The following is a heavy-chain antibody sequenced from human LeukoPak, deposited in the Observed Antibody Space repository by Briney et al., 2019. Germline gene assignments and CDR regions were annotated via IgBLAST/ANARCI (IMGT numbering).Heavy chain of an antibody. CDR3: ARDWSYSGYD. Sequence: SVKVSCKASGGTFSSYAISWVRQAPGQGLEWMGRIIPILGIANYAQNFQGRVTITADKSTSTAYMELSSLRSEDTAVYYCARDWSYSGYDWGQGTLVTVSS. J-gene: IGHJ4*02. D-gene: IGHD5-12*01. CDR1: GGTFSSYA. CDR2: IIPILGIA. V-gene: IGHV1-69*04.